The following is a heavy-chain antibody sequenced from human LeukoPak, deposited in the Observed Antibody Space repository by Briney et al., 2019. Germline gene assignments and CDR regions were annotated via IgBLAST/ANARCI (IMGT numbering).Heavy chain of an antibody. CDR1: GFTVSSNY. J-gene: IGHJ1*01. V-gene: IGHV3-23*01. D-gene: IGHD4-11*01. Sequence: GGSLRLSCAASGFTVSSNYMSWVRQAPGKGLEWVSAISGSGGSTYYADSVKGRFTISRDNSKNTLYLQMNSLRAEDTAVYYCAKDLGVTTEYFQHWGQGTLVTVSS. CDR3: AKDLGVTTEYFQH. CDR2: ISGSGGST.